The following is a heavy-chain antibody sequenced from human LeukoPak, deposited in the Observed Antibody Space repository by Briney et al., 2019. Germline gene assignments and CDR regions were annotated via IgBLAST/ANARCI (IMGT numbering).Heavy chain of an antibody. V-gene: IGHV3-30-3*01. CDR2: ISYDGSNK. CDR1: GFTFSSYA. CDR3: AKDAPPFSVPTDAFDI. Sequence: GGSLRLSCAASGFTFSSYAMHWVRQAPGKGLEWVAVISYDGSNKYYADSVKGRFTISRDNSKNTLYLQMNSLRAEDTAVYYCAKDAPPFSVPTDAFDIWGQGTMVTVSS. D-gene: IGHD2-2*01. J-gene: IGHJ3*02.